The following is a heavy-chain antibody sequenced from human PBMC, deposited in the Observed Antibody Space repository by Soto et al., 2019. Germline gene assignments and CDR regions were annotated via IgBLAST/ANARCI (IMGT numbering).Heavy chain of an antibody. V-gene: IGHV4-39*01. D-gene: IGHD2-2*01. CDR1: GDSISSSSYY. Sequence: SETLSLTCTVSGDSISSSSYYWGWIRQPPGKGLERIGSIYYSGSTYYNRSLKSRVTISVDTSKNQFSLKLSSVTAADTAVYYCARPSRGIVPAGIDYWGQGTLVTVSS. J-gene: IGHJ4*02. CDR2: IYYSGST. CDR3: ARPSRGIVPAGIDY.